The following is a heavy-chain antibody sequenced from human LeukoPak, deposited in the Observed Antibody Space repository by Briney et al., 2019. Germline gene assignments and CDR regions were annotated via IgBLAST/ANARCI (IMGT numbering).Heavy chain of an antibody. CDR3: AKELNYYVSGIYPL. CDR2: ISGSGGST. V-gene: IGHV3-23*01. J-gene: IGHJ4*02. CDR1: GFTVSSNY. D-gene: IGHD3-10*01. Sequence: GGSLRLSCAASGFTVSSNYMSWVRQAPGKGLEWVSAISGSGGSTYYADSVKGRFTISRDNSKNTLYLQMNSLRAEDTAVYYCAKELNYYVSGIYPLWGQGTLVTVSS.